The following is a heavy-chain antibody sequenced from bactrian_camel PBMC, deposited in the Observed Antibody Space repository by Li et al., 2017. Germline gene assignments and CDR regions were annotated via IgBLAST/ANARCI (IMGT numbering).Heavy chain of an antibody. D-gene: IGHD6*01. CDR3: ATECSGYGDSWRDLRYFTY. J-gene: IGHJ4*01. V-gene: IGHV3S53*01. CDR1: DNVSKYY. CDR2: IDKSGSP. Sequence: QLVESGGGSVQAGGSLRLACEASDNVSKYYMAWFRQAPGKEREGVAAIDKSGSPTYTYSVMGRFTISKDNVKNTAYLQMNSLRPEDTGMYYCATECSGYGDSWRDLRYFTYWGRGTQVTVS.